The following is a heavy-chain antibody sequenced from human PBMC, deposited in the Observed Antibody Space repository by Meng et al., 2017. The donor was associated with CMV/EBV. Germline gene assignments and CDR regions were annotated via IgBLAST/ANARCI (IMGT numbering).Heavy chain of an antibody. CDR2: ISADNQNT. Sequence: ASVKVSCKAPGNIFTKNGISWVRQAPGQRLEWMGWISADNQNTNLVQRFQGRVTMTIETSTNTAYVELRSLRSDDTAVYYCARGNTINSGSYFYYFDYWGQGTLVTVSS. CDR3: ARGNTINSGSYFYYFDY. CDR1: GNIFTKNG. V-gene: IGHV1-18*01. J-gene: IGHJ4*02. D-gene: IGHD1-26*01.